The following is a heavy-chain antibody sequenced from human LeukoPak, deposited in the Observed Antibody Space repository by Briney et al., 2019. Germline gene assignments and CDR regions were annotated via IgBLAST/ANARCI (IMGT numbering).Heavy chain of an antibody. Sequence: SSETLSLTCTVSGGSISSGGYYWSWIRQPPGKGLEWIGYIYHSGSTYYNPSLKSRVTISVDRSKNQFSLKLSSVTAADTAVYYCARDPVNGYQDYWGQGTLVTVSS. V-gene: IGHV4-30-2*01. CDR1: GGSISSGGYY. CDR3: ARDPVNGYQDY. CDR2: IYHSGST. J-gene: IGHJ4*02. D-gene: IGHD6-13*01.